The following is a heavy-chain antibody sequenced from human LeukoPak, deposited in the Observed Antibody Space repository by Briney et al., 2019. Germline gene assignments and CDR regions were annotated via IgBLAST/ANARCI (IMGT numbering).Heavy chain of an antibody. V-gene: IGHV4-39*07. CDR2: IYYSGST. J-gene: IGHJ5*02. D-gene: IGHD6-19*01. CDR1: GGSISSSSYH. Sequence: SETLSLTCTVSGGSISSSSYHWGWIRQPPGKGLEWIGNIYYSGSTYYNPSLTSRVTISVDKSKNQFSLNLSSVTAADTAVYYCARSTWAGAPVDPWGQGTLVTVSS. CDR3: ARSTWAGAPVDP.